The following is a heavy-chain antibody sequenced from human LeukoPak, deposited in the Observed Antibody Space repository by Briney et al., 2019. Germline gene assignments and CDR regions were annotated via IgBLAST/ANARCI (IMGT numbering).Heavy chain of an antibody. D-gene: IGHD5-12*01. CDR3: AREDSTEGYRPLDY. CDR2: IYSGGST. V-gene: IGHV3-53*01. CDR1: GLTVSSNY. J-gene: IGHJ4*02. Sequence: GGSLRLSCAASGLTVSSNYMSWVRPAPGKELEWVSVIYSGGSTYYADSVKGRFTISIDNSKNTLYRQMNSLRAEDTAVYYCAREDSTEGYRPLDYWGQGTLVTVSS.